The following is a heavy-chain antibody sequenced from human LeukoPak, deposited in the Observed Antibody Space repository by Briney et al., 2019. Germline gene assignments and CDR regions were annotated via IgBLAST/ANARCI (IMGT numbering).Heavy chain of an antibody. CDR2: IYTSGST. Sequence: PSQTLSLTCTVSGGSISSYYWSWIRQPAGKGLEWIGRIYTSGSTNYNPSLKSRVTMSVDTSKNQFSLKLSSVTAADTAVYYCARDRVWVDEGMATTWVNWFDPWGQGTLVTVSS. J-gene: IGHJ5*02. V-gene: IGHV4-4*07. CDR1: GGSISSYY. CDR3: ARDRVWVDEGMATTWVNWFDP. D-gene: IGHD5-24*01.